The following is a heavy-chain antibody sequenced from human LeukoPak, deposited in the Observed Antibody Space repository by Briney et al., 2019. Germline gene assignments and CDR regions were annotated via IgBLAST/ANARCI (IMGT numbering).Heavy chain of an antibody. CDR3: AKGGLGGYYDKEDY. D-gene: IGHD3-22*01. CDR1: GFTLSSYD. CDR2: IDTGGDT. V-gene: IGHV3-13*04. J-gene: IGHJ4*02. Sequence: GGSLRLSCAASGFTLSSYDMHWVRQATGKGLEWVSGIDTGGDTYYPGFVKGRFTISRKNAKNSLYLQMNSPRAEDTAVYYCAKGGLGGYYDKEDYWGQGTLVTVSS.